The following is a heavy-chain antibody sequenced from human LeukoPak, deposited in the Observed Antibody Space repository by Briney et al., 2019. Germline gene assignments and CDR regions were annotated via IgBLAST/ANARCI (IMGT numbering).Heavy chain of an antibody. J-gene: IGHJ5*02. CDR2: IYYSGSA. CDR3: ARDGIVSAARWFDP. V-gene: IGHV4-61*01. CDR1: GGPDRSGSYY. Sequence: SSETLSLTRTVSGGPDRSGSYYWSWIRQPPGKGLEWIGYIYYSGSAKYNPSLKSRVTISVETSKIRASLKLISVCAEETGVYYCARDGIVSAARWFDPWGQGTLVTVSS. D-gene: IGHD2-2*01.